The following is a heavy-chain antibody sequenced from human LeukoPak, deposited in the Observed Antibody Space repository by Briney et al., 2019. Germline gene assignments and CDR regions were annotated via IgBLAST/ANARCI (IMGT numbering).Heavy chain of an antibody. Sequence: TSETLSLTCTVSGGSISSYYWSWIRQPAGKGLEWIGRIYTSGSTNYNPSLKSRVTMSVDTSKNQFSLKLSSVTAADTAVYYCARNHIVVVPAAEFDYWGQGTLVTVSS. CDR2: IYTSGST. CDR3: ARNHIVVVPAAEFDY. J-gene: IGHJ4*02. V-gene: IGHV4-4*07. D-gene: IGHD2-2*01. CDR1: GGSISSYY.